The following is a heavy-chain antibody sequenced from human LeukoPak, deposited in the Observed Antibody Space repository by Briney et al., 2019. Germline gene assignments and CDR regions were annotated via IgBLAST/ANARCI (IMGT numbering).Heavy chain of an antibody. V-gene: IGHV3-30*04. CDR1: GFTFSSYA. CDR2: ISYDGSNK. D-gene: IGHD5-18*01. Sequence: GGSLRLSCAASGFTFSSYAMHWVRQAPGKGLGWVAVISYDGSNKYYADSVKGRFTISRDNSKNTLYLQMNSLRAEDTAVYYCARDSTAMVIDYWGQGTLVTVSS. J-gene: IGHJ4*02. CDR3: ARDSTAMVIDY.